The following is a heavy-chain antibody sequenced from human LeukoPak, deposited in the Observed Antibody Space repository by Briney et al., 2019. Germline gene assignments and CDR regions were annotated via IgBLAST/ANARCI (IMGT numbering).Heavy chain of an antibody. J-gene: IGHJ4*02. D-gene: IGHD5-12*01. CDR1: GYSFTSYW. Sequence: GESLQISCKGSGYSFTSYWIGWVRQMPGKGLEWMGIIHPGDSDTRYSPSSQGQVTISADKSISTAYLQWSSLKASDTAMYYCARQKDIVATGDFDYWGQGTLVTVSS. CDR3: ARQKDIVATGDFDY. V-gene: IGHV5-51*01. CDR2: IHPGDSDT.